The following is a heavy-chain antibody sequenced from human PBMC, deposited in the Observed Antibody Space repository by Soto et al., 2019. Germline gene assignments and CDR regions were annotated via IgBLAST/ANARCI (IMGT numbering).Heavy chain of an antibody. V-gene: IGHV4-4*02. CDR1: GGSISTNNW. J-gene: IGHJ4*02. CDR2: IYHSGST. Sequence: QVQLQQSGPGLVKPSGTLSLTCVVSGGSISTNNWCRGVRQPPRKRLEWIGEIYHSGSTKYNPSLKSRLNISIGKSKNQFSLKLTSVTAADTAVYFCARAGGVNYWGQGALVTVSS. D-gene: IGHD2-8*02. CDR3: ARAGGVNY.